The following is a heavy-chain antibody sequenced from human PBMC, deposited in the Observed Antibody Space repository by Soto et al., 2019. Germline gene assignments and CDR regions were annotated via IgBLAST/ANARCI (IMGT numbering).Heavy chain of an antibody. CDR1: GDAISSADYY. D-gene: IGHD1-1*01. CDR3: ARALWVEPELYYYGMDV. V-gene: IGHV4-30-4*01. CDR2: IFYSGAT. Sequence: QVQLQESGPGLVRPSQTLSLTCTVSGDAISSADYYWSWIRQTPGKVLEWIGHIFYSGATYYNPSLKSRLTISVDTSKNHVALRLTSVTAADTAVYYCARALWVEPELYYYGMDVWGQGTTVTVSS. J-gene: IGHJ6*02.